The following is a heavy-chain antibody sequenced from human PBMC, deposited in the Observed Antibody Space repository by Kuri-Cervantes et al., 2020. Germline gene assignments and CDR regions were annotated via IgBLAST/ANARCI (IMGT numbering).Heavy chain of an antibody. Sequence: GESLKISCTVSGGSISSSSYYWGWIRQPPGKGLEWVSAISGSGGSTYYADSVKGRFTISRDNSKNTLYLQMNSLRAEDTAVYYCAKDVGPTITGTKFDPWGQGTLVTVSS. CDR1: GGSISSSSYY. CDR2: ISGSGGST. V-gene: IGHV3-23*01. J-gene: IGHJ5*02. CDR3: AKDVGPTITGTKFDP. D-gene: IGHD1-20*01.